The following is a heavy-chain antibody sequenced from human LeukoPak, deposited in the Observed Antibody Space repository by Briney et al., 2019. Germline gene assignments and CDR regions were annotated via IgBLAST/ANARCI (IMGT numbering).Heavy chain of an antibody. Sequence: GGSLRLSFAASGFTFTTYSMNWVRQAPGKGLEWVSYISSGSSSIYYADSVKGRFTISRDNAKNSLYLQMNSLRAEDTAVYYCARDLIAAADFDYWGQGTLVTVSS. CDR2: ISSGSSSI. D-gene: IGHD6-13*01. CDR1: GFTFTTYS. J-gene: IGHJ4*02. V-gene: IGHV3-48*04. CDR3: ARDLIAAADFDY.